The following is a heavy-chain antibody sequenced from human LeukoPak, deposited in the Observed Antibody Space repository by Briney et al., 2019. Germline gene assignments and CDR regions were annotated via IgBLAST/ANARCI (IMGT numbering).Heavy chain of an antibody. Sequence: GASVKVSCKASGYTFTSYGISWVRQAPGQGLEWMGWIRAYNGNTNYAQKLQGRVTMTTDTSTSTAYMELRSLRSDDTAVYYCARSLRYFGWHADAFDIWGQGTMVTVSS. J-gene: IGHJ3*02. CDR1: GYTFTSYG. CDR3: ARSLRYFGWHADAFDI. CDR2: IRAYNGNT. V-gene: IGHV1-18*01. D-gene: IGHD3-9*01.